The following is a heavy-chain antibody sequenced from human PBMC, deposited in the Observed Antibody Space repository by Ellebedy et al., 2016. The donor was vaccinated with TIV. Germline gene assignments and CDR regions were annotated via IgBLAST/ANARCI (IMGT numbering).Heavy chain of an antibody. V-gene: IGHV6-1*01. D-gene: IGHD1-26*01. CDR1: GDSASSNSAA. CDR3: ARVGSKTDAFDI. Sequence: MPSETLSLTCAISGDSASSNSAAWNWIRQSPSRGLEWLGRTYYRSKWYTDYAVSVKSRITINPDTSKNQFSLQLNSVTPEDTAVYYCARVGSKTDAFDIWGQGTMVTVSS. J-gene: IGHJ3*02. CDR2: TYYRSKWYT.